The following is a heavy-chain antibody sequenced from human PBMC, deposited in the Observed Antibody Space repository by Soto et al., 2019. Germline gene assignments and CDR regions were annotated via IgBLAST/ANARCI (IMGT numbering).Heavy chain of an antibody. D-gene: IGHD5-12*01. V-gene: IGHV3-30*18. Sequence: GGSLRLSCAASGFTFSSYGMHWVRQAPGKGLEWVAVISYDGSNKYYADSVKGRFTISRDNSKNTLYLQMNSLRAEDTAVYYCAKDRSGYAVYWGQGTLVTVSS. CDR3: AKDRSGYAVY. CDR2: ISYDGSNK. J-gene: IGHJ4*02. CDR1: GFTFSSYG.